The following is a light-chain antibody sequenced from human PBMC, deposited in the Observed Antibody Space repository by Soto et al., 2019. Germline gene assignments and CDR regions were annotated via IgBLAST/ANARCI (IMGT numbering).Light chain of an antibody. J-gene: IGKJ1*01. Sequence: DIQMTQSPSTLSASVGDRVTITCRASQSISSWLAWYQQKPGKAPKLLIYNASSLKSGVPSRFSGSGSGTEFTLTISSLQPDDFATYFCQQYYSAWTFGQGGNVDI. CDR1: QSISSW. CDR2: NAS. CDR3: QQYYSAWT. V-gene: IGKV1-5*01.